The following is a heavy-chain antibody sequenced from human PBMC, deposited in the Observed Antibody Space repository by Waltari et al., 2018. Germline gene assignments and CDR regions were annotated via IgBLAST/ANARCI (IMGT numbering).Heavy chain of an antibody. V-gene: IGHV3-21*01. CDR3: ARPIIAAAGYYYYMDV. CDR2: ISSSSSYI. J-gene: IGHJ6*03. CDR1: GFTFSSYN. D-gene: IGHD6-13*01. Sequence: EVQLVESGGGLVKPGGSLRLSCAASGFTFSSYNMNWVRQAPGKGLEWVSSISSSSSYIYYADSVKGRFTISRDNAKNSLYLQMNSLRAEDTAVYYCARPIIAAAGYYYYMDVWGKGTTVTVSS.